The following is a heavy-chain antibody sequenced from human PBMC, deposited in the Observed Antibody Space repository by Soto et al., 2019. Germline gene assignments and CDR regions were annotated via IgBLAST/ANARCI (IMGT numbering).Heavy chain of an antibody. Sequence: SETLSLTCSVSGGSIRSYYWSWIRQPPGKGLEWIGYIYSSGTTNYNPSLQSRVTLSGDTSKKQISLNLRSVTAADTAVYYCARSAATISATLIWGDLLDIWAQG. J-gene: IGHJ3*02. CDR2: IYSSGTT. CDR1: GGSIRSYY. CDR3: ARSAATISATLIWGDLLDI. V-gene: IGHV4-59*01. D-gene: IGHD5-12*01.